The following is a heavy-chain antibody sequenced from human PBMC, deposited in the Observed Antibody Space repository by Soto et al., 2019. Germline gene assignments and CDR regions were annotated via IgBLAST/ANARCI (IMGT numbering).Heavy chain of an antibody. CDR2: IYYSGST. Sequence: QVQLQESGPGLVKPSQTLSLTCTVSGGSISSGGYYWSWIRQHPGKGLEWIGYIYYSGSTYYNPSFKSRVTISVETSKNQFALKLSSVTAADTAVYYGARVDGYSNAFDYWGQGTLVTVSS. CDR1: GGSISSGGYY. J-gene: IGHJ4*02. D-gene: IGHD5-18*01. CDR3: ARVDGYSNAFDY. V-gene: IGHV4-31*03.